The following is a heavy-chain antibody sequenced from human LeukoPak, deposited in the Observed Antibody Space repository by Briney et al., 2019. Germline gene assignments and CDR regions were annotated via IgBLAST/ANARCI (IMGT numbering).Heavy chain of an antibody. CDR3: ARGARTRMYYYYYYIDV. V-gene: IGHV3-20*04. CDR2: INWNGGST. J-gene: IGHJ6*03. CDR1: GFTFDDYG. Sequence: PGGSLRLSCAASGFTFDDYGMSWDRQAPGKGLEWVSGINWNGGSTGYADSVKGRFTISRDNAKNSLYLQMNSLRAEDTAVYYCARGARTRMYYYYYYIDVWGKGTTVTISS.